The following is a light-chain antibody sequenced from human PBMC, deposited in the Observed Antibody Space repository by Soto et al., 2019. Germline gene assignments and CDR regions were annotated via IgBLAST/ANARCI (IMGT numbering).Light chain of an antibody. CDR1: QSVSNNY. CDR3: QLYGISPH. V-gene: IGKV3-20*01. J-gene: IGKJ5*01. Sequence: ELVLTQSPGTLSLSPGERATLSCRASQSVSNNYLAWYQQKPGQAPRLLIYGASTRATGIPARFSGSGSGTEFTLTISSLQSEDFAVYYCQLYGISPHFGQGTRLEIK. CDR2: GAS.